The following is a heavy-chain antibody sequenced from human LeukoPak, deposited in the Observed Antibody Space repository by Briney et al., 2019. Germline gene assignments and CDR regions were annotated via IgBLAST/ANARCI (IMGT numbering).Heavy chain of an antibody. CDR1: RFTFSSYG. CDR3: AKETSGVIVGATNFFGY. CDR2: ILFDGSNK. D-gene: IGHD1-26*01. J-gene: IGHJ4*02. Sequence: PGGSLRLSCAASRFTFSSYGMHWVRQAPGKGLEWVAFILFDGSNKYYADSVKGRFTISRDNSKNTLYLQMNSLRAEDTAVYYCAKETSGVIVGATNFFGYWGQGTLVTVSS. V-gene: IGHV3-30*02.